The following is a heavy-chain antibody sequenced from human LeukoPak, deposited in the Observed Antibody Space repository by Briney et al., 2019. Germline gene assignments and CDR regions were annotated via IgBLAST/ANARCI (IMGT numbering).Heavy chain of an antibody. CDR2: TSVYNSNT. D-gene: IGHD6-13*01. CDR1: GYTFTSYG. Sequence: GASVKVSCKASGYTFTSYGISWVRQAPGQGLEWMGWTSVYNSNTNYAQQFQGRVTLTTDISTSTAYMELRSLRSDDTAMYYCARDMVGLAADGNWFDPWGQGPLVTVSS. J-gene: IGHJ5*02. V-gene: IGHV1-18*01. CDR3: ARDMVGLAADGNWFDP.